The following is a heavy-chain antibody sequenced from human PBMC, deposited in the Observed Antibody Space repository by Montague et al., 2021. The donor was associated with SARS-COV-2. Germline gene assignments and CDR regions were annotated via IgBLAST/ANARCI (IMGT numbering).Heavy chain of an antibody. CDR2: IYYSGNT. CDR1: GGSITSSAYF. Sequence: SETLSLTCTVSGGSITSSAYFWSWIRQSPGKGLEWIGTIYYSGNTYSNPSLKSRLTISMDTSKSQVSLKINSVTAADTAVYFCAGLGSPAYGGGDCYLRDYGTDVWGQGTRVTVSS. J-gene: IGHJ6*02. D-gene: IGHD2-21*02. V-gene: IGHV4-39*01. CDR3: AGLGSPAYGGGDCYLRDYGTDV.